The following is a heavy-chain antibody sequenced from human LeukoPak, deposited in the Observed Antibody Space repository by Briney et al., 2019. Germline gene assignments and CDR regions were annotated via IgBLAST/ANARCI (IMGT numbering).Heavy chain of an antibody. V-gene: IGHV3-21*04. Sequence: GGSLRLSCAASGFTFSSYSMNWVRQAPGKGLEWVSYISSSSSYIYYADSVKGRFTISRDNSKNTLYLQMNSLRAEDTAVYYCARGFYDSSGFRPYFDYWGQGILVTVSS. CDR3: ARGFYDSSGFRPYFDY. J-gene: IGHJ4*02. CDR2: ISSSSSYI. CDR1: GFTFSSYS. D-gene: IGHD3-22*01.